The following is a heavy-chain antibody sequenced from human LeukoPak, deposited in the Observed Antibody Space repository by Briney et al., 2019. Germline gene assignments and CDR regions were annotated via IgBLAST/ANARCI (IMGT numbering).Heavy chain of an antibody. V-gene: IGHV3-23*01. CDR2: ISGSGGST. D-gene: IGHD3-10*01. CDR1: GFTFSSYA. J-gene: IGHJ4*02. CDR3: AKDRKRGWFGETEYYFDY. Sequence: GGSLRLSCAASGFTFSSYAMSWVRQAPGKGLEWVSAISGSGGSTYHADSVKGRFTISRDNSKNTLYLQMNSLRAEDTAVYYCAKDRKRGWFGETEYYFDYWGQGTLVTVSS.